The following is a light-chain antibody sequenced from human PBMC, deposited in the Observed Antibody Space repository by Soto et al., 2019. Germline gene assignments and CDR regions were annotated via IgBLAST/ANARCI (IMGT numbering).Light chain of an antibody. J-gene: IGLJ3*02. Sequence: QSVLTQPPSASGTPGQRVTISCSGSSSNIGRDYVYWYQQLPGTAPKLLIYTNNQRPSGVPDRFSGSKSGTSASLAISGLQSEDEADYYCAAWDGSLKGWVFGGGTKLTVL. CDR1: SSNIGRDY. CDR2: TNN. CDR3: AAWDGSLKGWV. V-gene: IGLV1-44*01.